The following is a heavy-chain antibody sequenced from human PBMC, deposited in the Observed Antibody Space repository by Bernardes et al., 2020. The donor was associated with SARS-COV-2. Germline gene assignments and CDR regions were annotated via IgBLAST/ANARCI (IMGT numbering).Heavy chain of an antibody. D-gene: IGHD6-19*01. Sequence: SETLSLTCAVSGGSISSSNWWRWVRQPPGKGLEWIGEIYHSGSTNYNPSLKSRVTISVDKSKNQFSLKLSSVTAADTAVYYCARVMGSGWLGGFDPWGQGTLVTVSS. J-gene: IGHJ5*02. V-gene: IGHV4-4*02. CDR3: ARVMGSGWLGGFDP. CDR1: GGSISSSNW. CDR2: IYHSGST.